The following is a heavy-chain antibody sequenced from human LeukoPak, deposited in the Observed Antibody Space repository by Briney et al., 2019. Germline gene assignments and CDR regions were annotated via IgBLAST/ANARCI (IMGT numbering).Heavy chain of an antibody. V-gene: IGHV3-30*18. CDR2: ISYDGSNK. D-gene: IGHD3-22*01. CDR1: GFTFSSYG. J-gene: IGHJ4*02. Sequence: ARSLRLSCAASGFTFSSYGMHWVRQAPGKGLEWVAVISYDGSNKYYADSVKGRFIISRDNSKNTLYLQMNSLRAEDTAVYYCAKGLLVVVITTSFDYWGQGTLVTVSS. CDR3: AKGLLVVVITTSFDY.